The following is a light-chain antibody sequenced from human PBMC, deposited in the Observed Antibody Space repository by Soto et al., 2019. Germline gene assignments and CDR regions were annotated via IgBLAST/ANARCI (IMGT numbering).Light chain of an antibody. Sequence: QSALTQPPSASGSPGQSVTISCTGTSSDVGGYNYVSWYQQHPGKAPKLMIYEVSKRPPGVPDRFSGSKSGNPASLTVSGLQAEDEADYSCTSYAGSNNLVFGGGTKAPVL. CDR1: SSDVGGYNY. J-gene: IGLJ2*01. CDR3: TSYAGSNNLV. CDR2: EVS. V-gene: IGLV2-8*01.